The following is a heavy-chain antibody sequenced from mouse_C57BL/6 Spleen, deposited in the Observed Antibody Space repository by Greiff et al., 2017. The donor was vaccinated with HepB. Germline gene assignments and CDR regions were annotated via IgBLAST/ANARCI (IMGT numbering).Heavy chain of an antibody. CDR1: GFTFSSYA. CDR3: ARDTLYGSSWFDY. D-gene: IGHD1-1*01. J-gene: IGHJ2*01. CDR2: ISDGGSYT. V-gene: IGHV5-4*01. Sequence: EVKLMESGGGLVKPGGSLKLSCAASGFTFSSYAMSWVRQTPEKRLEWVATISDGGSYTYYPDNVKGRFTISRDNDKNNLYLQMSHLKSEDTAMYYCARDTLYGSSWFDYWGQGTTLTVSS.